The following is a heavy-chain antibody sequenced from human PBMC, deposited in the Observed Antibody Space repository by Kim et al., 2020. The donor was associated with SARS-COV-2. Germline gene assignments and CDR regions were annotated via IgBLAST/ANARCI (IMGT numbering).Heavy chain of an antibody. CDR1: GYTFTSYY. D-gene: IGHD4-17*01. CDR2: INPSGGST. V-gene: IGHV1-46*01. CDR3: AITPGGDYSLFDP. J-gene: IGHJ5*02. Sequence: ASVKVSCKASGYTFTSYYMHWVRQAPGQGLEWMGIINPSGGSTSSAQKFQGRVTMTRDTSTSTVYMELSSLRSEDTAVYYCAITPGGDYSLFDPWGQGTLVTVSS.